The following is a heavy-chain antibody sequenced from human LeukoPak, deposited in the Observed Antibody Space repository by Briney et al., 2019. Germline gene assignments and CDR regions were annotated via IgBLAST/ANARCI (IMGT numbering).Heavy chain of an antibody. D-gene: IGHD6-19*01. J-gene: IGHJ4*02. CDR2: INSDGNSI. CDR1: GFAFSTYQ. Sequence: GGSLRLSCAASGFAFSTYQMHWVRQAPGKGLVWVSHINSDGNSIYYADSVKGRFTISRDNAKNTMYLQMNSLRPEDTAVYYCARDRFSSVYYYFDYWGQGTLVTVSS. V-gene: IGHV3-74*01. CDR3: ARDRFSSVYYYFDY.